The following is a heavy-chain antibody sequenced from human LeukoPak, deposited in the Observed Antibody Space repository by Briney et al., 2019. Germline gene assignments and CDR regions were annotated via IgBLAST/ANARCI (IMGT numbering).Heavy chain of an antibody. CDR2: ITAYDGNT. CDR3: ARRSFIAGDNWNYVLNGDDALDI. V-gene: IGHV1-18*01. Sequence: ASMKVSCKASGYTFSRYGITWVRQAPGQGLEWMGWITAYDGNTNFAQNFQARVTMTTDTSTNTAYMELRSLRSDDTAVYYCARRSFIAGDNWNYVLNGDDALDIWGQGTMVTVSS. J-gene: IGHJ3*02. D-gene: IGHD1-7*01. CDR1: GYTFSRYG.